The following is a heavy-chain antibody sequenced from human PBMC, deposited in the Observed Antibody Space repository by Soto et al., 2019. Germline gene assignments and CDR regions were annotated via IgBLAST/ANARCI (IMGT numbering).Heavy chain of an antibody. J-gene: IGHJ3*02. Sequence: QVQLVQSGAEVKKPGASVKVSCKASGYTFTSYGIIWVRQAPGQGLEWMGWISAYNGNTNYAQKLQGRVTMTTDTSTSTAYMELRSLRSDDTAVYYCARDRLYYGSGNDAFNIWGQVTMVTVSS. D-gene: IGHD3-10*01. CDR3: ARDRLYYGSGNDAFNI. V-gene: IGHV1-18*01. CDR2: ISAYNGNT. CDR1: GYTFTSYG.